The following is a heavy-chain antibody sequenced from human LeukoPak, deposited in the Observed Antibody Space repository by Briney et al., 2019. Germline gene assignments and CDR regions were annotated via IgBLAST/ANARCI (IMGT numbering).Heavy chain of an antibody. CDR1: GYSFTGYY. D-gene: IGHD1-1*01. CDR3: ARASYDSYAFDI. V-gene: IGHV1-2*02. CDR2: INPNSGGT. J-gene: IGHJ3*02. Sequence: ASVKVSCKASGYSFTGYYMHWMRQAPGQGLEWMGWINPNSGGTNYAQKLQGRVTMTTDTSTSTAYMELRSLRSDDTAVYYCARASYDSYAFDIWGQGTMVTVSS.